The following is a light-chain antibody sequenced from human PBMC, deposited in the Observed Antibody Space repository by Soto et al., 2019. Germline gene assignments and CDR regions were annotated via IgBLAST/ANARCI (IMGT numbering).Light chain of an antibody. J-gene: IGKJ5*01. V-gene: IGKV3-20*01. CDR1: QSVGGN. CDR3: QHYGDAPIT. CDR2: GAS. Sequence: EIVLTQSPGILSLSPVDIATLSFRASQSVGGNVAWYQQIPGQPPKLLIFGASSRATGIADKFSGSGSGTDFTLTISRLEPEDFALYYCQHYGDAPITFGQGTRLEIK.